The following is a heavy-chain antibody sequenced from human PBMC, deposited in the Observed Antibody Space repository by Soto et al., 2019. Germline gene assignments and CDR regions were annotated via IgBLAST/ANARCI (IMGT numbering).Heavy chain of an antibody. CDR3: ARDNNWNDLYYYYGMDV. V-gene: IGHV1-18*04. CDR1: GYTFTSYG. CDR2: ISAYNGNT. J-gene: IGHJ6*02. Sequence: VASVKVSCKASGYTFTSYGISWLRQAPGQGLEWMGWISAYNGNTNYAQKLQGRVTMTTDTSTSTAYMELRSLRSDDTAVYYCARDNNWNDLYYYYGMDVWGQGTTVTVSS. D-gene: IGHD1-20*01.